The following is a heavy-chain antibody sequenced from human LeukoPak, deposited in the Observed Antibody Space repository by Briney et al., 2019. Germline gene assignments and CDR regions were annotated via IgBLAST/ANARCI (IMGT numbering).Heavy chain of an antibody. J-gene: IGHJ4*02. CDR2: INHRGGV. CDR3: VIMVRRVIVSQGYFDY. V-gene: IGHV4-34*01. CDR1: GGSFSGVY. D-gene: IGHD3-10*01. Sequence: SETLSLTCAVYGGSFSGVYWSWIPQPPGKGLEWIGEINHRGGVNYNPSLNSRVTISVDASKNQSSLTLSSVTAADTAVYSCVIMVRRVIVSQGYFDYWGQGTLVTVSS.